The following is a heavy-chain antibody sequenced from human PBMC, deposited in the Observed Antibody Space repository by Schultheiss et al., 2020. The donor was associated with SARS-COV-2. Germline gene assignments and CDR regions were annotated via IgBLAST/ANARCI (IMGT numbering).Heavy chain of an antibody. CDR2: ISSSSSYI. D-gene: IGHD3-3*01. CDR3: ARDRDYDFWSGYYKHYYYYGMDV. Sequence: GGSLRLSCAASGFTFSSYSMNWVRQAPGKGLEWVSSISSSSSYIYYADSVKGRFTISRDNAKNSLYLQMNSLRDEDTAVYYCARDRDYDFWSGYYKHYYYYGMDVWGQGTTVTVSS. J-gene: IGHJ6*02. CDR1: GFTFSSYS. V-gene: IGHV3-21*01.